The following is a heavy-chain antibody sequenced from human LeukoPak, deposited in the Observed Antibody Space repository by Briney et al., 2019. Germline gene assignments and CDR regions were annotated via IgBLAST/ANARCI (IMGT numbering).Heavy chain of an antibody. Sequence: RGASVKVSCKASGYTFTGYYMHWVRQAPGQGLEWMGWINPNSGGTNYAQKFQGRVTMTRDTSISTAYMELSRLRSDDTAVYYCARSYGGSFDAFDIWGQGTMVTVSS. V-gene: IGHV1-2*02. D-gene: IGHD1-26*01. CDR3: ARSYGGSFDAFDI. CDR1: GYTFTGYY. CDR2: INPNSGGT. J-gene: IGHJ3*02.